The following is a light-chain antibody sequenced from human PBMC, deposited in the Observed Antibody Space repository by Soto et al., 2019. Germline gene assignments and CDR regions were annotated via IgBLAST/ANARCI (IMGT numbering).Light chain of an antibody. CDR3: AAWDDSLNGPV. CDR2: SSD. J-gene: IGLJ3*02. CDR1: SSNIGTNS. Sequence: QSVLTQPPSASGTPGQRVTISCSGSSSNIGTNSVNWYQQLPGTAPKLLIYSSDQRPSGVPDRFSGSKSGTSASLAISGLQSEDEDDYYCAAWDDSLNGPVFGGGTKVTVL. V-gene: IGLV1-44*01.